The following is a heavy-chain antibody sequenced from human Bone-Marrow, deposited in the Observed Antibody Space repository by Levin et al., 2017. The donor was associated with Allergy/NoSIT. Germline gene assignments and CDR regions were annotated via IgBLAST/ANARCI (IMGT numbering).Heavy chain of an antibody. V-gene: IGHV3-73*01. CDR2: MRSKPNNYAT. D-gene: IGHD6-13*01. J-gene: IGHJ5*02. CDR3: LSPPGITSADFSA. CDR1: GFIFGGSA. Sequence: AGGSLRLSCVASGFIFGGSAVHWVRQASGKGLEWLGRMRSKPNNYATAYAASVEGRFTISRDDSKNTAYLQMNSLKTEDTAVYYCLSPPGITSADFSAWGQGTLVTVSS.